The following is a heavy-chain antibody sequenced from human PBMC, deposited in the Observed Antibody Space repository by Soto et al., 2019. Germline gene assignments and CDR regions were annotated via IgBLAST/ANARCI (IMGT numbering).Heavy chain of an antibody. CDR3: AKDRASFSPGGPSYGMDV. CDR2: ISYDGSNK. Sequence: GRSLRLSCAAFGFTFSSYAMHRVRQAPGKGLEWVAVISYDGSNKYYADSVKGRFTISRDNSKNTLYLQMNSLRAEDTAVYYCAKDRASFSPGGPSYGMDVWGQGTTVTVSS. J-gene: IGHJ6*02. CDR1: GFTFSSYA. V-gene: IGHV3-30*18. D-gene: IGHD2-15*01.